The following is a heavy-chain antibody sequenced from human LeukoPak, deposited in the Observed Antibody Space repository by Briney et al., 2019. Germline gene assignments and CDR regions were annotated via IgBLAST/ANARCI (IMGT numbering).Heavy chain of an antibody. Sequence: GGSLRLSCAAFGFIFDDYGMSWVRQAPGKGLEWVSGINWNGGSTGYADSVKGRFTISRDNAKNSLYLQMNSLRAEDTAVYYCARDLRWEFYFDYWGQGTLVTVSS. CDR2: INWNGGST. V-gene: IGHV3-20*04. CDR3: ARDLRWEFYFDY. J-gene: IGHJ4*02. CDR1: GFIFDDYG. D-gene: IGHD1-26*01.